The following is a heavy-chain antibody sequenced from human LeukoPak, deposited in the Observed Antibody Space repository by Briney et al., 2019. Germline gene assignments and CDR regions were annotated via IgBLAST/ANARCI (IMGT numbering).Heavy chain of an antibody. V-gene: IGHV3-7*01. CDR2: IKQDGSEK. J-gene: IGHJ4*02. CDR3: ARGALYGDYGDY. D-gene: IGHD4-17*01. CDR1: GFTFSSYS. Sequence: GGSLTLSCAASGFTFSSYSMNWVRQAPGKGLEWVDNIKQDGSEKYYVDSGKGRFTISRDNAKNSLYLQMNSLRAEDTAVYYCARGALYGDYGDYWGQGALVTVSS.